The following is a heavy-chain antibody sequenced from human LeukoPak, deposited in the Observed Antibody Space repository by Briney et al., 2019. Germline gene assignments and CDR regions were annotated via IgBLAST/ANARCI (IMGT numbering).Heavy chain of an antibody. CDR1: GFTFSNYG. CDR2: IWSDGSNK. V-gene: IGHV3-33*01. Sequence: PGGSLRLSCAASGFTFSNYGMHWVRQAPGKGLEWVAVIWSDGSNKYYADSMRGRFTISRDNSKNTLYLQMNSLRAEDTAVYYCARVTMVAAASYNWFVPWGHGNLVTVSS. D-gene: IGHD2-15*01. J-gene: IGHJ5*02. CDR3: ARVTMVAAASYNWFVP.